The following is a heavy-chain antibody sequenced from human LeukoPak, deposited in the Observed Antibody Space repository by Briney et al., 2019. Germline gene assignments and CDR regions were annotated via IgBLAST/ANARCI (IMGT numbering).Heavy chain of an antibody. V-gene: IGHV1-24*01. D-gene: IGHD1-1*01. Sequence: GASVKVACKVSGSSLTELSMHWVRQAPGKGLEWMGGFGPEHGETLYAQRFQGRVTMTEDRSTDTACMELSGLRSEDTAVYYCARERTEIVPTEVTTQFYSYYYGLDVWGQGTTVTVSS. J-gene: IGHJ6*02. CDR3: ARERTEIVPTEVTTQFYSYYYGLDV. CDR1: GSSLTELS. CDR2: FGPEHGET.